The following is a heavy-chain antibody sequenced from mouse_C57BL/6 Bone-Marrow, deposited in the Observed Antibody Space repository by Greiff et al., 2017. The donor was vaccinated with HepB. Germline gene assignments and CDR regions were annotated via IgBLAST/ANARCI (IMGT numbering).Heavy chain of an antibody. J-gene: IGHJ2*01. CDR1: GYTFTDYE. Sequence: VQLQESGAELVRPGASVTLSCKASGYTFTDYEMHWVKQTPVHGLEWIGAIDPETGGTAYNQKFKGKAILTADKSSSTAYMELRSLTSEDSAVYYCTRPGGTRGQGTTLTVSS. V-gene: IGHV1-15*01. CDR3: TRPGGT. D-gene: IGHD3-3*01. CDR2: IDPETGGT.